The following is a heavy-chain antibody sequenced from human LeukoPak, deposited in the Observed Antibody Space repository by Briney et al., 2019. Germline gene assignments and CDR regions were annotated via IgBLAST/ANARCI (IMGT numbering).Heavy chain of an antibody. V-gene: IGHV4-39*01. CDR1: DGSISSNGYY. CDR2: IYYSGST. D-gene: IGHD2-15*01. Sequence: PSETLSLTCTVSDGSISSNGYYRGWIRQAPGKGLEWIGTIYYSGSTYYNPSLKSRVTVSVDTSKKQFSLKLSSVTAADTAMYYCARHFYSCSGISCYSLFDYWGQGNLVTVSS. CDR3: ARHFYSCSGISCYSLFDY. J-gene: IGHJ4*02.